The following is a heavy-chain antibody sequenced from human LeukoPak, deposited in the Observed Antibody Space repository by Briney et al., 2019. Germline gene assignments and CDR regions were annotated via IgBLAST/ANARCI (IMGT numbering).Heavy chain of an antibody. CDR2: IRKITTTT. CDR1: GFTISDYS. J-gene: IGHJ4*02. V-gene: IGHV3-48*02. Sequence: QPGGSLRLSCAASGFTISDYSVNWVRQAPGKGLEWISYIRKITTTTYYADSVRGRFASSRDNAKNAVYLQMNSLRDDDTAVYYCTRDPEALDYWGQGTMVTVSS. CDR3: TRDPEALDY.